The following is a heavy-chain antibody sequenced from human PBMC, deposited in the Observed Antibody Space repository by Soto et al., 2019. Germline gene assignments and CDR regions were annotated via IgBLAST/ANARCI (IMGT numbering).Heavy chain of an antibody. J-gene: IGHJ4*02. V-gene: IGHV3-23*01. CDR2: LTSSGGT. CDR3: AKGLNQFDY. CDR1: GFTLSNYA. D-gene: IGHD2-2*01. Sequence: GSLRLSCAASGFTLSNYAMSWVRQAPGKGLEWVSTLTSSGGTYYADSVRGRFTISRDKSKSTLYLQMISLRAEDTALYYCAKGLNQFDYWGQGAQVTVSS.